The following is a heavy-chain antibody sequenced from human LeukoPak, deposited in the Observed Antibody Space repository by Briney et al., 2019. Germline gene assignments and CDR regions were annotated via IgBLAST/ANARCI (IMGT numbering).Heavy chain of an antibody. CDR3: ARVGRYGYNLEYFDY. CDR2: IYYSGST. V-gene: IGHV4-59*01. CDR1: GGSISSYY. J-gene: IGHJ4*02. Sequence: PSETLSLTCTDSGGSISSYYWSWIRQPPGKGLEWIGYIYYSGSTNYNPSLKSRVTISADTSKNQFSLKLSSVTAADTAVYYCARVGRYGYNLEYFDYWGQGTLVTVSS. D-gene: IGHD5-24*01.